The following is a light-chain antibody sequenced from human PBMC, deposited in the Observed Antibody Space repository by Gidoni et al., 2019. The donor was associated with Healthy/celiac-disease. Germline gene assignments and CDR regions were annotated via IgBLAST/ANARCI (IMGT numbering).Light chain of an antibody. V-gene: IGKV3-20*01. J-gene: IGKJ1*01. Sequence: EIVLTKSPGTLSLSPGERATLSCRASQSVSSSYLAWYPQKPGQAPRLLIYGASSGSGTDFTLTISRLEPEDFAVYYCQQYGSSSWTFGQGTKVEIK. CDR1: QSVSSSY. CDR2: GAS. CDR3: QQYGSSSWT.